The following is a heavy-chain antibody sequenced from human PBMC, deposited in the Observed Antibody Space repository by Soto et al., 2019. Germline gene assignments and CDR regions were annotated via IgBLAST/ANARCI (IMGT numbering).Heavy chain of an antibody. V-gene: IGHV3-48*01. CDR2: ISSSSSTI. CDR3: ARGKQRNMYSSSSFDY. J-gene: IGHJ4*02. Sequence: EVQLVESGGGLVQPGGSLRLSCAASGFTFSSYSMNWVRQAPGKGLEWVSYISSSSSTIYYADSVKGRFTISRDNAKNSLYLQMNSLRAEDTAVYYCARGKQRNMYSSSSFDYWGQGTLVTVSS. CDR1: GFTFSSYS. D-gene: IGHD6-13*01.